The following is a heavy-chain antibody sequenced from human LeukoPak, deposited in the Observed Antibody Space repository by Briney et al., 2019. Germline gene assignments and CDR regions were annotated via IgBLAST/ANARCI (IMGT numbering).Heavy chain of an antibody. CDR1: GGSINSGSYY. J-gene: IGHJ4*02. Sequence: KPSETLSLTCTVSGGSINSGSYYWSWIRQPAGKGLEWIGRIYTSGSTNYNPSLKSRVTISVDTSKNQFSLKLSSVTAADTAVYYCARGQDSSGWFGWGQGTLVTVSS. D-gene: IGHD6-19*01. CDR3: ARGQDSSGWFG. CDR2: IYTSGST. V-gene: IGHV4-61*02.